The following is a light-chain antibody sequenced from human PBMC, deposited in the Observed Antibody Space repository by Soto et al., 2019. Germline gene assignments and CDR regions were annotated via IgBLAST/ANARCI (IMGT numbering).Light chain of an antibody. CDR2: GAS. CDR1: QRVSSGY. J-gene: IGKJ5*01. Sequence: EIVLTQSPGTLSLSPGERATLSCRASQRVSSGYLAWYHQKPGRAPRLLIYGASNRATDLPDRFSGRASGTDFTLTISRLEPEAFAVYYCQQYGSPPPSSTFGQGTRLEI. CDR3: QQYGSPPPSST. V-gene: IGKV3-20*01.